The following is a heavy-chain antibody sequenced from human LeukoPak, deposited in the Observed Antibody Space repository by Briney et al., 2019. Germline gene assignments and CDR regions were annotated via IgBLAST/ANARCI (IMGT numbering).Heavy chain of an antibody. CDR2: IRPSGDNT. D-gene: IGHD6-19*01. Sequence: GGALRLSCAASGFTFSSYDMTWVRQAPGRGLEWVSSIRPSGDNTYYGDSVKGRFTVSRDNSKNTVYLQMNNMRVDDTAVYYCARVAGWHWFDLWGQGTLVTVSS. V-gene: IGHV3-23*01. CDR3: ARVAGWHWFDL. J-gene: IGHJ5*02. CDR1: GFTFSSYD.